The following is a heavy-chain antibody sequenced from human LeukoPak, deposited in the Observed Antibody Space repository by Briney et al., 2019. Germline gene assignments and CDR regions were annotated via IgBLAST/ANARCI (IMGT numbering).Heavy chain of an antibody. CDR3: ARHLDTVMVMDY. D-gene: IGHD5-18*01. J-gene: IGHJ4*02. CDR1: GGSISSGDYY. V-gene: IGHV4-30-4*08. CDR2: IYYTGNT. Sequence: SQTLSLTCTVSGGSISSGDYYWNWIRQPPGKGLEWIGYIYYTGNTYYIPSLRSRLTISVDTSNNQFSLRLSSVTAADTAVYYCARHLDTVMVMDYWGQGTLVTVSS.